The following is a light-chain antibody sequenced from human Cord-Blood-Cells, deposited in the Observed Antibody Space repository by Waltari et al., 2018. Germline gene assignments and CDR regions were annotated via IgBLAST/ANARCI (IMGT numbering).Light chain of an antibody. V-gene: IGKV3-20*01. CDR2: GAS. CDR1: QSVSSSY. J-gene: IGKJ1*01. Sequence: EIVLTQSPGTLSLSPGERATLSCRASQSVSSSYLAWYQQEPGQAPRILIDGASSRATGIPDRFSGSGSGTDFTLTISRREPEDCAVYYCQQYGSSPRTFGQGTKVEIK. CDR3: QQYGSSPRT.